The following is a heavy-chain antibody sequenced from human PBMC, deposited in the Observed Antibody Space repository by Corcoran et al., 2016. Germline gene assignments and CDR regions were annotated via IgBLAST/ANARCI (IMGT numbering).Heavy chain of an antibody. J-gene: IGHJ2*01. D-gene: IGHD1-20*01. CDR1: GISHSTNGMC. V-gene: IGHV2-70*01. CDR2: IDWDDDK. Sequence: QVTLRESGPALVKPTQTLTLTCTFSGISHSTNGMCVSWIRQPPGKALEWLALIDWDDDKYYSTSLTTRLTISKDTSKNQVVLTMTNMDPVDTSSYYCARIKLSPGDLGYNWNPDPGWYFDLWGRGTLVTGSS. CDR3: ARIKLSPGDLGYNWNPDPGWYFDL.